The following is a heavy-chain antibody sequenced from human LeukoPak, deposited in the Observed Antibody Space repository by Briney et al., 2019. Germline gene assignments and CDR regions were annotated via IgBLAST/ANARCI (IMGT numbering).Heavy chain of an antibody. D-gene: IGHD3-10*01. V-gene: IGHV4-59*01. J-gene: IGHJ5*02. CDR3: ARGRRFYGSGAYNYWFDP. CDR1: GGSISGYY. CDR2: IYYSGST. Sequence: SETLSLTCTVSGGSISGYYWSWIRQPPGKGLEWIGYIYYSGSTNYNPSLKSRVTISVDTSKNQFSLKLSSVTAADTAVYYCARGRRFYGSGAYNYWFDPWGQGTLVTVSS.